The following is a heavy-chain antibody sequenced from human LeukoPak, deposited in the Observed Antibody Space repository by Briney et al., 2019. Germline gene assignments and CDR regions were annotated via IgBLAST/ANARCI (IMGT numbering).Heavy chain of an antibody. CDR3: ARGMTVAGRSYYFDY. J-gene: IGHJ4*02. V-gene: IGHV4-34*01. D-gene: IGHD6-19*01. Sequence: SETLSLTCAVYGGSSSGYYWSWIRQPPGKGLEWIGEINHSGSTNYNPSLKSRVTISVDTSKNQFSLKLSSVTAADTAVYYCARGMTVAGRSYYFDYWGQGTLVTVSS. CDR2: INHSGST. CDR1: GGSSSGYY.